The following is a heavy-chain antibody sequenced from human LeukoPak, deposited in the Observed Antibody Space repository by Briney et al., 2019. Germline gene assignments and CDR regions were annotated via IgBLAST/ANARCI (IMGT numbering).Heavy chain of an antibody. D-gene: IGHD4/OR15-4a*01. V-gene: IGHV3-15*01. CDR2: IKSKHDGGTT. CDR3: TTNYIHYGALGY. Sequence: NPGGSLRLSCAASGFTFSNAWMNWVRQAPGKGLEWVGRIKSKHDGGTTDYAAPVKGRFTVSRDDSRNTLYLQMNSLKTEDTAVYYCTTNYIHYGALGYWGQGTLVTVSS. CDR1: GFTFSNAW. J-gene: IGHJ4*02.